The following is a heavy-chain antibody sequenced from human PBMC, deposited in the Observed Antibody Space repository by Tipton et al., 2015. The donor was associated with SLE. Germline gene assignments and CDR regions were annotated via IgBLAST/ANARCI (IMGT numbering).Heavy chain of an antibody. D-gene: IGHD6-6*01. CDR2: ISSSSSTI. V-gene: IGHV3-48*01. CDR3: ARFSKRGAARPMDV. Sequence: SLRLSCAASGFTFSSYSMNWVRQAPGKGLEWVSYISSSSSTIYYADSVKGRFTISRDNAKNSLYLQMNSLRAEDTAVYYCARFSKRGAARPMDVWGQGTTVTVSS. CDR1: GFTFSSYS. J-gene: IGHJ6*02.